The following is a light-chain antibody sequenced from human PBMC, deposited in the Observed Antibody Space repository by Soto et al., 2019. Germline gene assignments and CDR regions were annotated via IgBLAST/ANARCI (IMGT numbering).Light chain of an antibody. CDR2: DVS. V-gene: IGLV2-14*03. CDR3: SSYTTSRTLV. Sequence: QSALTQPASVSGSPGQSITISCTGTSSDVGGYDYVSWYQQHPGKAPRLMIYDVSNRPSGVSNRFSGSKSGNTASLTISGLQAEDEADYYCSSYTTSRTLVFGGGTQLTVL. CDR1: SSDVGGYDY. J-gene: IGLJ7*01.